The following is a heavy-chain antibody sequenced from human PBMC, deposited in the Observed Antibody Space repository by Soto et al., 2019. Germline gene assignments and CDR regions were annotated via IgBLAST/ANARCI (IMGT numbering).Heavy chain of an antibody. CDR3: ASRGGCVVVTAMGYYYYGMDV. J-gene: IGHJ6*02. CDR1: GYTFTSYG. V-gene: IGHV1-18*01. Sequence: QVQLVQSGAEVKKPGASVKVSCKASGYTFTSYGISWVRQAPGQGLEWMGWISAYNGNTNSAQKLQGRVTMTTDTSTSTAYMELRSLRSDATAVYYGASRGGCVVVTAMGYYYYGMDVWGQGTTVTVSS. D-gene: IGHD2-21*02. CDR2: ISAYNGNT.